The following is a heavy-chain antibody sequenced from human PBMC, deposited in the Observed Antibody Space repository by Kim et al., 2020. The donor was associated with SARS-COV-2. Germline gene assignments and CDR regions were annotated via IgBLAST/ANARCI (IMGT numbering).Heavy chain of an antibody. CDR3: ARGGYCISTGCYGGVRPDD. CDR2: VKNDGSLT. D-gene: IGHD2-2*01. Sequence: GGSLRLSCAASGFTYSNYWMHWVRQGPGKGLEWVSGVKNDGSLTIYADSVKGRFTISRDNAKNTLYLQMNSLRAEDTAVYYCARGGYCISTGCYGGVRPDDWGQGTLVTVSS. CDR1: GFTYSNYW. V-gene: IGHV3-74*01. J-gene: IGHJ4*02.